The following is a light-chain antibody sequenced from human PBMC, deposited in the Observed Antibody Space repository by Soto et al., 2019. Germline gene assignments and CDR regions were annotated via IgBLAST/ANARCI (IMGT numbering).Light chain of an antibody. CDR2: KAS. CDR3: QQSYSTPWT. Sequence: DIQMTQSRSSLGEGWIERVTIXRRASQSVSTWLAWYQQKPGKAPKLLIYKASNLESGVPSRFTGSGSGTEFTLTISSLQPEDFATYYCQQSYSTPWTFGQGTKVDIK. CDR1: QSVSTW. J-gene: IGKJ1*01. V-gene: IGKV1-5*03.